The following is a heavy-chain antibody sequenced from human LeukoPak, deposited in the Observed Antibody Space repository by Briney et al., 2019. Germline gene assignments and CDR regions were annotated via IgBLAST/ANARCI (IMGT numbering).Heavy chain of an antibody. V-gene: IGHV3-48*03. CDR3: AELGITMIGGV. CDR1: GFPFSSYA. D-gene: IGHD3-10*02. Sequence: GGSLRLSCAASGFPFSSYAMSWVRQAPGKGLEWVSYISSSGSTIYSADSVKGRFTISRDHAKNSLYLQMNSLRAEGTAVYYCAELGITMIGGVWGKGTTVTISS. J-gene: IGHJ6*04. CDR2: ISSSGSTI.